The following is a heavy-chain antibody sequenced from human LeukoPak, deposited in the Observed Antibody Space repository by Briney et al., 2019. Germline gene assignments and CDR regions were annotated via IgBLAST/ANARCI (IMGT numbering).Heavy chain of an antibody. V-gene: IGHV3-48*01. CDR2: ISSSGSMI. J-gene: IGHJ4*02. CDR3: ARDPESNWGWDLDY. Sequence: PGGSLRLSCAASGFTVSSYSMNWVRQVPGKGLEWVSHISSSGSMIWYGESVKGRFTISRDSAKNSLHLQMNSLRAEDTAVYYCARDPESNWGWDLDYWGQGTLVIVSS. CDR1: GFTVSSYS. D-gene: IGHD7-27*01.